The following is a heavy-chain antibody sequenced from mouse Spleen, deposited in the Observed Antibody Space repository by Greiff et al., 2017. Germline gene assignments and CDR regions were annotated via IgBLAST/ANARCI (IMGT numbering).Heavy chain of an antibody. CDR2: INPNNGGT. CDR3: ARRDLFAY. J-gene: IGHJ3*01. V-gene: IGHV1-18*01. CDR1: GYTFTDYN. D-gene: IGHD2-13*01. Sequence: EVQLKESGPELVKPGASVKIPCKASGYTFTDYNMDWVKQSHGKSLEWIGDINPNNGGTIYNQKFKGKATLTVDKSSSTAYMELRSLTSEDTAVYYCARRDLFAYWGQGTLVTVSA.